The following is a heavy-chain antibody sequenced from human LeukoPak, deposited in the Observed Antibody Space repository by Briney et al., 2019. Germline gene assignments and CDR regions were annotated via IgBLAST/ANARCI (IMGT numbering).Heavy chain of an antibody. Sequence: GGSLRLSCAASEFTFSGSAMHWVRQASGKGLEWVGRIRSKANSYATAYAASVKGRFTISRDDSKNTAYLQMNSLKTEDTAVYYCTTLRIYCSGGSCEIDYWGQGTLVTVSS. J-gene: IGHJ4*02. V-gene: IGHV3-73*01. D-gene: IGHD2-15*01. CDR1: EFTFSGSA. CDR2: IRSKANSYAT. CDR3: TTLRIYCSGGSCEIDY.